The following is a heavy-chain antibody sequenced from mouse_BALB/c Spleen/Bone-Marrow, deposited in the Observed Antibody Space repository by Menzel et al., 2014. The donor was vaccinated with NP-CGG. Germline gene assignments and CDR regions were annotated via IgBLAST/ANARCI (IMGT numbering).Heavy chain of an antibody. CDR3: ARGDGYAMDY. V-gene: IGHV14-1*02. CDR2: IDPENGNT. J-gene: IGHJ4*01. CDR1: GFNIKDYY. Sequence: EVQLRQSGAEIVRPGALVKLSCKASGFNIKDYYMQWVKQRPEQGLEWIGWIDPENGNTIYDPKFQGKASITADTSSNTAYLQLSSLTSEDTAVYYCARGDGYAMDYWGQGTSVTVSS.